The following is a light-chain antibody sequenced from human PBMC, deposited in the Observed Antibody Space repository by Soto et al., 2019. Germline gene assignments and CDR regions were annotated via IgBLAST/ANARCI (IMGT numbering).Light chain of an antibody. CDR1: QSVSGDH. CDR2: DAS. J-gene: IGKJ5*01. Sequence: EIVLAQSPATLSLSPGDRATLYCGASQSVSGDHLAWYQQKPGLAPRIVIYDASSRATGIPERFSGSGSGTDFSLTIDRLDPEDFAVYYCQQYAGSQITFGQGTRLEI. V-gene: IGKV3D-20*01. CDR3: QQYAGSQIT.